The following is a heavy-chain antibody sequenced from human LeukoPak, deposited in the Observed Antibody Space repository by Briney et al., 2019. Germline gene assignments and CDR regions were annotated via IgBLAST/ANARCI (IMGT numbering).Heavy chain of an antibody. V-gene: IGHV3-23*01. CDR1: GFSFSSYV. J-gene: IGHJ4*02. CDR2: IDAGHTT. Sequence: GGSLRLSCVASGFSFSSYVMRWDRQAPGKGLEWVSSIDAGHTTYYAASVKGRFTISRDNSENTIYLQLSSLRADDTAVYYCARNREACGCNDCWGQGTLVTVST. CDR3: ARNREACGCNDC. D-gene: IGHD2-21*01.